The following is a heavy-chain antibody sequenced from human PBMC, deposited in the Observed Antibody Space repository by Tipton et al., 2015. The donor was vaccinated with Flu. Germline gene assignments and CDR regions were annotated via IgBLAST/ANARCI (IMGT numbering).Heavy chain of an antibody. V-gene: IGHV3-48*03. CDR1: GFTFSSYE. Sequence: SLRLSCAASGFTFSSYEMNWVRQAPGKGLEWVSYISSSGSTIYYADSVKGRFTISRDNAKNSLYLQMNSLRAEDTAVYYCVRGGGADYYYYGMDVWGQGTTVTVSS. D-gene: IGHD1-26*01. J-gene: IGHJ6*02. CDR3: VRGGGADYYYYGMDV. CDR2: ISSSGSTI.